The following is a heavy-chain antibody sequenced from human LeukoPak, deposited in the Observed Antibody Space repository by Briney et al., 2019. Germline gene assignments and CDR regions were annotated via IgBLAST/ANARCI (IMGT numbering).Heavy chain of an antibody. D-gene: IGHD2-2*01. CDR1: GYSFIGYY. V-gene: IGHV1-2*02. Sequence: ASVKVSCKTFGYSFIGYYMHWVRQAPGQGLEWVGWINPNSGGTNYAQKFQGRVTMTRDTSISTVYMEQSRLRSDDTAVYYCAPGTGYSTTWYFDYWGQGTLVTVSS. J-gene: IGHJ4*01. CDR3: APGTGYSTTWYFDY. CDR2: INPNSGGT.